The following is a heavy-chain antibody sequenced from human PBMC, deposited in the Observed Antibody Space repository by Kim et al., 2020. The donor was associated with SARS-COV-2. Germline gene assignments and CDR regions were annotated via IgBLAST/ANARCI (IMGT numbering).Heavy chain of an antibody. J-gene: IGHJ6*02. D-gene: IGHD3-22*01. Sequence: GGSPRLSCAASGFPFSIYGMHWVRQAPGKGLEWVAVTSYDGRNNYFVDSVKGRFTISRDNSKNTLYLQMNSLRDEDTAVYYCAKDKAEVVSYNGMDVWGQGTTVTVSS. V-gene: IGHV3-30*18. CDR1: GFPFSIYG. CDR2: TSYDGRNN. CDR3: AKDKAEVVSYNGMDV.